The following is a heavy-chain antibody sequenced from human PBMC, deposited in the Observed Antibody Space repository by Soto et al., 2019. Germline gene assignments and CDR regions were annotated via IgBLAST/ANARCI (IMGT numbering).Heavy chain of an antibody. V-gene: IGHV1-18*01. J-gene: IGHJ6*02. CDR3: AREPVLRYFDWLLSSWRPEPYYYYGMDV. CDR1: GYTFTSYG. D-gene: IGHD3-9*01. CDR2: ISAYNGNT. Sequence: QVQLVQSGAEVKKPGASVKVSCKASGYTFTSYGISWVRQAPGQGLEWMGWISAYNGNTNYAQKLQGRVTMTTDTSTSTAYMELRSLRSDDTAVYYCAREPVLRYFDWLLSSWRPEPYYYYGMDVWGQGTTVTVSS.